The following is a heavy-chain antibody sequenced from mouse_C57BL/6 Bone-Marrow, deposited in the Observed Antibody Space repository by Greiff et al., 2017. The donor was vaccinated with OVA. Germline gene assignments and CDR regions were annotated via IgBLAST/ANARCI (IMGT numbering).Heavy chain of an antibody. D-gene: IGHD1-1*01. V-gene: IGHV3-6*01. J-gene: IGHJ2*01. Sequence: EVQLQESGPGLVKPSQSLSLTCSVTGYSITSGYYWNWFRQLPGNNLEWMVYISYDGCNNYNPSLKNRISITRDTSKNQYFLKLNSVTTEDTATYYCARAPTTVVATDFDYWGQGTTLTVSS. CDR2: ISYDGCN. CDR3: ARAPTTVVATDFDY. CDR1: GYSITSGYY.